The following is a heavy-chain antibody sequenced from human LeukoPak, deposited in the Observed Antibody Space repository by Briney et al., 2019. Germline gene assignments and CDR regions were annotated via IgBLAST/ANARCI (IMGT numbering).Heavy chain of an antibody. D-gene: IGHD6-13*01. CDR2: IKKDGSER. CDR1: GFTFSRYW. CDR3: ARVSTAGFYFDY. Sequence: GGSLRLSCAASGFTFSRYWMHWVRQAPGKGLVWVANIKKDGSERYYVDSVKGRFTISRDNAKNSLYLQMDSLRAEDTAVYYCARVSTAGFYFDYWGQGTLVTVSS. V-gene: IGHV3-7*01. J-gene: IGHJ4*02.